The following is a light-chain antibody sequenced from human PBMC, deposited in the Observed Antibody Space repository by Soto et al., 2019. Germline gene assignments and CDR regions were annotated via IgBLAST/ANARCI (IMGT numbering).Light chain of an antibody. J-gene: IGLJ3*02. CDR3: SSYAGSTFWI. CDR2: EVT. Sequence: QSALTQPASVSGSPGQSITLSCTGSGPDVGGYNYVSWYQQFPGEAPKLLIFEVTNRPSGVSDRFSASKSGNTASLIISGLQAEDEAVYYCSSYAGSTFWIFGGGTKLIVL. V-gene: IGLV2-14*01. CDR1: GPDVGGYNY.